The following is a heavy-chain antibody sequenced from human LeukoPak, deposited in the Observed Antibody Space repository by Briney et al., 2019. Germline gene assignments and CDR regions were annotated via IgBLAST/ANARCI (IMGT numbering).Heavy chain of an antibody. J-gene: IGHJ5*02. V-gene: IGHV4-59*02. Sequence: SETLSLTCTVSGGSVSGYYWSWIRQPPGKGLEWIGYIYYSGSTNYNPSLKSRVTISVDTSENQFSLKLTSVTAADTAVYYCARDCEYRSSGLVWFDPWGHGILVTVSS. CDR1: GGSVSGYY. D-gene: IGHD6-6*01. CDR3: ARDCEYRSSGLVWFDP. CDR2: IYYSGST.